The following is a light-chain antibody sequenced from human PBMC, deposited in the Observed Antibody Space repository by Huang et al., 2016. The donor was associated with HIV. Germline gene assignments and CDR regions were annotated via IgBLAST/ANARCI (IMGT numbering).Light chain of an antibody. J-gene: IGKJ2*01. Sequence: EIVLTQSPGTLSLSPGERASLSCRASQSLRSRYFAWYQQNPGQSPRPLILYTSIRATDIPDRFSGSGSGTDFTLTISRLEPEDFAIYYCQQYGSSPPYTFGQGTKLEIK. CDR2: YTS. CDR3: QQYGSSPPYT. V-gene: IGKV3-20*01. CDR1: QSLRSRY.